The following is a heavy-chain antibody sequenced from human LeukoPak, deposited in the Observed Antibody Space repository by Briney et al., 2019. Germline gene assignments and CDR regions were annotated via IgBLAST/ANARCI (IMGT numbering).Heavy chain of an antibody. J-gene: IGHJ4*02. D-gene: IGHD4-17*01. Sequence: SETLSLTCTVSGDSFSSYYWSWIRQPPGKGLEWIGYMYYSGSPNYNPSLKSRVTISVDTSKNQFSLKLASMTAADTAVYYCARVKGHGDYDYWGQGTLVTVSS. CDR1: GDSFSSYY. CDR3: ARVKGHGDYDY. V-gene: IGHV4-59*08. CDR2: MYYSGSP.